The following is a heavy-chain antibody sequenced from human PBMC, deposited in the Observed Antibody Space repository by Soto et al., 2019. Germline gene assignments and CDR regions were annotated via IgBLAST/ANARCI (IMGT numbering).Heavy chain of an antibody. V-gene: IGHV1-2*04. J-gene: IGHJ6*02. Sequence: ASVKFSCKASGYSFTDYHIHWVRQAPGQGLEWLGRINPKSGGTSTAQKFQGWVTMTTDTSISTASMELTRLTSDDTAIYYCARGDSTDCSIVVCSFFYHHDTAVPGQGSSVTVSS. CDR3: ARGDSTDCSIVVCSFFYHHDTAV. CDR2: INPKSGGT. D-gene: IGHD3-16*02. CDR1: GYSFTDYH.